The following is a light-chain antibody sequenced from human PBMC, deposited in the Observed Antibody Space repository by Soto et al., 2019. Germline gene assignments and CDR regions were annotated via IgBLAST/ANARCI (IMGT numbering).Light chain of an antibody. V-gene: IGKV3-20*01. CDR2: GAS. CDR1: QSVSDKY. CDR3: QQYDKSPYT. Sequence: EIVLTQSPGTLSLSPGDRATLSCRASQSVSDKYLAWYRQKPGQAPRLLIYGASNRATGIPDRFSGGGSGTDFTLTNSRLEPEDFALYYCQQYDKSPYTFGRGTKLEIK. J-gene: IGKJ2*01.